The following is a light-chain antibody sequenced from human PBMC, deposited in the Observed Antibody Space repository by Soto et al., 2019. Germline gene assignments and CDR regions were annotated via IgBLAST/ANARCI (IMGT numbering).Light chain of an antibody. V-gene: IGKV3-20*01. CDR2: GAS. J-gene: IGKJ4*01. CDR3: QQYGSSPPLT. CDR1: QSVSSSY. Sequence: EIVLTQSPGTLSLSPGERATLSCRASQSVSSSYLAWYQQKPGQAPRLLIYGASSRATGIPDRFSGSGSGKDFTLTISRLEPDDFAVYYWQQYGSSPPLTFGGGTKVEIK.